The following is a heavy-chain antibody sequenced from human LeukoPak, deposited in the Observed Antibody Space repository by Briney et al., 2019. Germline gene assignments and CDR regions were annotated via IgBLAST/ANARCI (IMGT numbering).Heavy chain of an antibody. V-gene: IGHV4-38-2*02. J-gene: IGHJ4*02. D-gene: IGHD6-25*01. CDR2: INHSGST. Sequence: SETLSLTCTVSGYSISSGYYWGWIRQPPGKGLEWIGEINHSGSTNYNPSLKSRVTISVDTSKNQFSLKLSSVTAADTAVYYCARFRAATNYFDYWGQGTLVTVSS. CDR1: GYSISSGYY. CDR3: ARFRAATNYFDY.